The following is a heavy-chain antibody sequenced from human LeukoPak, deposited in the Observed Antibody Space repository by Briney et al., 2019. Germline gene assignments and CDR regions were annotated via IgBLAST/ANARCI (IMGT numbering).Heavy chain of an antibody. J-gene: IGHJ4*02. D-gene: IGHD3-10*01. CDR2: ISSSSSTI. CDR1: GFTFSSYS. V-gene: IGHV3-48*01. CDR3: ARGLGYYGSGSYYYFDY. Sequence: GGSLRLSCAASGFTFSSYSVNWVRQAPGKGLEWVSYISSSSSTIYYADSVKGRFTISRDNAKNSLYLQMNSLRAEDTAVYYCARGLGYYGSGSYYYFDYWGQGTLVTVSS.